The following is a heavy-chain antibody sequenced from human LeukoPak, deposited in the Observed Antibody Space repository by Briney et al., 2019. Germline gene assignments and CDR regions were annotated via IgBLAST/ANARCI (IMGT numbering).Heavy chain of an antibody. D-gene: IGHD3-22*01. Sequence: SQTLSLTCTVSGGSISSGGYYWSWIRQHSGKGLEWIGYIYYSGNTYYNPSLKSRVTISVDTSKNQFSLKLSSVTAADTAVYYCAREDDSSGSLDYWGQGTLVTVSS. V-gene: IGHV4-31*03. CDR3: AREDDSSGSLDY. CDR2: IYYSGNT. J-gene: IGHJ4*02. CDR1: GGSISSGGYY.